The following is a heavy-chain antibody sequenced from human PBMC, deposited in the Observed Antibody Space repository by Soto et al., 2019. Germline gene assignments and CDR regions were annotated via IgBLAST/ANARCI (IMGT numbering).Heavy chain of an antibody. Sequence: PSETLSLTCAVSGGSLSSSNWWSWVRQPPGKGLEWIGEIYHSGSTNYNPSLKSRVTISVDKSKNQFSLKLSSVTAGDTAVYYCARVGHSSWSVWLDPWGQGTLVTVSS. CDR1: GGSLSSSNW. CDR3: ARVGHSSWSVWLDP. CDR2: IYHSGST. V-gene: IGHV4-4*02. D-gene: IGHD6-6*01. J-gene: IGHJ5*02.